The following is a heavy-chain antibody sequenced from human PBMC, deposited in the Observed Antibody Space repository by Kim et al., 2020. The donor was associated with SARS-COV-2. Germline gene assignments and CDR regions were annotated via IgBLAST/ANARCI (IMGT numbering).Heavy chain of an antibody. V-gene: IGHV4-38-2*02. D-gene: IGHD3-10*01. CDR2: IYHSGST. Sequence: SETLSLTCTVSGYSISSGYYWGWIRQPPGKGLEWIGSIYHSGSTYYNPSLKSRVTISVDTSKNQFSLKLSSVTAADTAVYYCARVLTMVRGVEPNNNWFDPWGQGTLVTVSS. J-gene: IGHJ5*02. CDR3: ARVLTMVRGVEPNNNWFDP. CDR1: GYSISSGYY.